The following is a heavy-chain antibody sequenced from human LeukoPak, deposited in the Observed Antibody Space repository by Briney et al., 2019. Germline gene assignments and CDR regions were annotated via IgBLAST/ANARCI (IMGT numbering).Heavy chain of an antibody. CDR3: AKDLSGGYHSYYFDF. CDR1: GFTFSDYG. Sequence: PGGSLRLSCAASGFTFSDYGMHWVRQAPGKGLEWVAFIRYDGNDHLYTDSVKGRFTISRDNSKNTLYLQMNSLSKEDTAVYFCAKDLSGGYHSYYFDFWGQGTPVTVSS. D-gene: IGHD5-18*01. CDR2: IRYDGNDH. V-gene: IGHV3-30*02. J-gene: IGHJ4*02.